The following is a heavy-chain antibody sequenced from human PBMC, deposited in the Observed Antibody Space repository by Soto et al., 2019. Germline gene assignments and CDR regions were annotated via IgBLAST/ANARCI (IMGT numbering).Heavy chain of an antibody. Sequence: SETLSLTCTVSGGSISSYYWSWIRQPPGKGLEWIGYTYYSGSTNYNPSLKSRVTISVDTSKNQFSLKLSSVTAADTAVYYCARDLGSGSWSWFDPWGQGTLVTVSS. CDR1: GGSISSYY. V-gene: IGHV4-59*01. CDR3: ARDLGSGSWSWFDP. D-gene: IGHD3-10*01. J-gene: IGHJ5*02. CDR2: TYYSGST.